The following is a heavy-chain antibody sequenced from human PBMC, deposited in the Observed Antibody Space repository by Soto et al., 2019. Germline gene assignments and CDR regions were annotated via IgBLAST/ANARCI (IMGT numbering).Heavy chain of an antibody. Sequence: SETLSLTCTVSGGSISSYYWSWIRQPPGKGLEWIGYIYYSGSTNYNPSLKSRVTISVDTSKNQFSLKLSSVTAADTAVYYCARTYCSGGSCTYYYYMDVWGKGTTVTVSS. CDR1: GGSISSYY. J-gene: IGHJ6*03. D-gene: IGHD2-15*01. CDR3: ARTYCSGGSCTYYYYMDV. CDR2: IYYSGST. V-gene: IGHV4-59*01.